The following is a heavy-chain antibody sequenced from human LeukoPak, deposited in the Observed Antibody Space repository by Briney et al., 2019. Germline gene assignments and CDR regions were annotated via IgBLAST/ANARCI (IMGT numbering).Heavy chain of an antibody. CDR3: ARQMYYYDSGSYNYYYYMDV. Sequence: SETLSLTCTVSGGSLSSSSYYWGWIRQPPGKGLEWIGTIYYSGNTYYNPSLKSRVTISVDTSKNQFSLKLSSVAAADTALYYCARQMYYYDSGSYNYYYYMDVWGKGTTVTVSS. J-gene: IGHJ6*03. D-gene: IGHD3-10*01. V-gene: IGHV4-39*01. CDR1: GGSLSSSSYY. CDR2: IYYSGNT.